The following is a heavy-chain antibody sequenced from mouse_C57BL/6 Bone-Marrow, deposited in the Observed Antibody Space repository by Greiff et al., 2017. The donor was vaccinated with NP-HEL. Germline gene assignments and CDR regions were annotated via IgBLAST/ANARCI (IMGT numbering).Heavy chain of an antibody. CDR2: ISYDGSN. V-gene: IGHV3-6*01. CDR3: ARGHYYGSDV. D-gene: IGHD1-1*01. CDR1: GYSITSGYY. Sequence: DVQLQESGPGLVKPSQSLSLTCSVTGYSITSGYYWNWIRQFPGNKLEWMGYISYDGSNNYNPSLKNRISITRDTSKNQFFLKLNSVTTEDTATYYCARGHYYGSDVWGTGTTVTVPS. J-gene: IGHJ1*03.